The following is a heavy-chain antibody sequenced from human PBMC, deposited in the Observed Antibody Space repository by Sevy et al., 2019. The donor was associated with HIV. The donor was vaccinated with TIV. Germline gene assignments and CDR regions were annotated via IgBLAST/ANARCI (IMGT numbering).Heavy chain of an antibody. CDR1: GGSFSGYS. D-gene: IGHD3-3*01. J-gene: IGHJ2*01. CDR3: AGGGDGVVPSPIIGLGPWTKYWYFDL. V-gene: IGHV4-34*01. CDR2: VNHSGST. Sequence: SETLSLTCAVSGGSFSGYSWDWIRQPPGKGLEWIGEVNHSGSTNYNPSLKSRVTISVDTSKNQFSLKLNFLTAADTAGYYCAGGGDGVVPSPIIGLGPWTKYWYFDLWGRGTLVTVSS.